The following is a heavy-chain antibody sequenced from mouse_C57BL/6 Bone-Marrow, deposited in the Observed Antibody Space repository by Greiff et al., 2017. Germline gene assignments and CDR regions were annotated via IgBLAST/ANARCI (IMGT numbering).Heavy chain of an antibody. Sequence: QVQLQQPGAELVRPGSSVKLSCKASGYTFTSYWMHWVKQRPIQGLEWFGNIDPSDSETHYNQKFKDKATLTVDKSSSTAYMQLRSLASEDSAVYYRARTAYGQGGHRGQGTTRPVSS. CDR1: GYTFTSYW. D-gene: IGHD1-2*01. V-gene: IGHV1-52*01. J-gene: IGHJ2*01. CDR2: IDPSDSET. CDR3: ARTAYGQGGH.